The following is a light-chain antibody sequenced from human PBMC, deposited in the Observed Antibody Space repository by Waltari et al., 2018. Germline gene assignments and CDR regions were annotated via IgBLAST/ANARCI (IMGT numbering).Light chain of an antibody. CDR3: QQTYSTPGLT. CDR2: AAS. CDR1: QSISSY. Sequence: DIQMTQSPSSLSASVGDRVTITCRASQSISSYLNWYQQKPGKAPNLLIYAASSLQSGVPSRFSGSGSGTDFALTITSLQPEDLGTYYCQQTYSTPGLTFGGGTKVAIK. V-gene: IGKV1-39*01. J-gene: IGKJ4*01.